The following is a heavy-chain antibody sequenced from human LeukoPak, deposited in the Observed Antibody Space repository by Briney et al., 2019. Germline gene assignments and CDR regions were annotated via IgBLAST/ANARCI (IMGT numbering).Heavy chain of an antibody. V-gene: IGHV4-31*03. D-gene: IGHD1-26*01. Sequence: SSETLSLTCTVSSGSISSGDYYWSWIRQHPGKGLEWIGYIYYTGYTYYNPSLKSRATIAIDTSKNQFSLKLSSVTAADTAECYCASMRSGDYVDYWGQGTLVTVSS. CDR3: ASMRSGDYVDY. CDR1: SGSISSGDYY. J-gene: IGHJ4*02. CDR2: IYYTGYT.